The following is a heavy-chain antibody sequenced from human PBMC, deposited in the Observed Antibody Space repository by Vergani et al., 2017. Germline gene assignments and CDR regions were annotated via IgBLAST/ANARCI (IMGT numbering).Heavy chain of an antibody. CDR3: ARTLRYSKQRSQNYYYYMDV. D-gene: IGHD3-9*01. Sequence: QVQLVQSGAEVKKPGSSVKVSCKASGGTFSSYAISWVRQAPGQGLEWMGGIIPIFGTANYAQKFQGRVTITADESTSTAYMELSSLRSEDTAVYYCARTLRYSKQRSQNYYYYMDVWGKGTTVTVSS. CDR2: IIPIFGTA. J-gene: IGHJ6*03. V-gene: IGHV1-69*01. CDR1: GGTFSSYA.